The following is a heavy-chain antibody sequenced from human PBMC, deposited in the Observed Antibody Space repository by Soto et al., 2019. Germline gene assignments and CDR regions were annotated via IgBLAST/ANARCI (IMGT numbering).Heavy chain of an antibody. CDR2: IKVDGSAK. CDR3: ARGHSTSPNWFDP. CDR1: GFTFSNYW. V-gene: IGHV3-7*03. J-gene: IGHJ5*02. D-gene: IGHD6-6*01. Sequence: GGSLRLSCAASGFTFSNYWMSWVRQAPGKGLEWVANIKVDGSAKYYVDSVEGRFTISRDNAKNSLYLQMNSLRGEDTAVYYCARGHSTSPNWFDPWGQGTLVTVSS.